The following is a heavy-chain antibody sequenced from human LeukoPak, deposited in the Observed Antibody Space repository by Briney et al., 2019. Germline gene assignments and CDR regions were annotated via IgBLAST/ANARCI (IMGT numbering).Heavy chain of an antibody. J-gene: IGHJ6*02. CDR2: IYYSGSA. D-gene: IGHD3-9*01. CDR3: ARDSYYDLLTGYYPYYYYGMDV. CDR1: GGSLSSINYF. V-gene: IGHV4-30-4*01. Sequence: SETLSLTCTVSGGSLSSINYFWTWVRQPPGKGLEWIGYIYYSGSAYYNPSLAGRVAISLDTSKNQFSLKLHSVTAADTAVYYCARDSYYDLLTGYYPYYYYGMDVWGQGTTVTVSS.